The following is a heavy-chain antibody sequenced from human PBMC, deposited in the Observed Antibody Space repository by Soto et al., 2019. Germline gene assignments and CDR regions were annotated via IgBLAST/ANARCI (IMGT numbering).Heavy chain of an antibody. CDR2: IIPIFGTA. V-gene: IGHV1-69*13. CDR1: GGTFSSYA. D-gene: IGHD2-2*01. Sequence: SVKVSCKASGGTFSSYAISWVRQAPGQGLEWMGGIIPIFGTANYAQKFQGRVTITADESTSTAYMELRSLRSDDTAVYYCARYCSSTSCDHYFDYWGQGTLVTVSS. J-gene: IGHJ4*02. CDR3: ARYCSSTSCDHYFDY.